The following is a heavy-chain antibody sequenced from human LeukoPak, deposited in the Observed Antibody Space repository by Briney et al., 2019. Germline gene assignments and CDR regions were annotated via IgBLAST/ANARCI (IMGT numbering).Heavy chain of an antibody. CDR1: GGSLSSGGYY. CDR2: TYYSGST. CDR3: ARGTYYYDSSGYLLPFDY. V-gene: IGHV4-31*03. Sequence: SETLSLTCTVSGGSLSSGGYYWSWIRQHPGKGLEWIGYTYYSGSTYYNPSLKSRVTISVDTSKTQFSLKLSSVTAADTAVYYCARGTYYYDSSGYLLPFDYWGQGTLVTVSS. J-gene: IGHJ4*02. D-gene: IGHD3-22*01.